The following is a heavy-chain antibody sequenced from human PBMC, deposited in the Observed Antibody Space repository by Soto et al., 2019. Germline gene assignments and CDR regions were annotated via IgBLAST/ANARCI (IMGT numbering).Heavy chain of an antibody. CDR3: ARGGRDDFWSGYYFDY. CDR2: IIPIFGTA. V-gene: IGHV1-69*06. Sequence: QVQLVQSGAEVKKPGSSVKVSCTASGGTFSSYAISWVRQAPGQGLEWMGGIIPIFGTANYAQKFQGRVTITADKSTSTAYMELSSLRSEDTAVYYCARGGRDDFWSGYYFDYWGQGTLVTVSS. CDR1: GGTFSSYA. D-gene: IGHD3-3*01. J-gene: IGHJ4*02.